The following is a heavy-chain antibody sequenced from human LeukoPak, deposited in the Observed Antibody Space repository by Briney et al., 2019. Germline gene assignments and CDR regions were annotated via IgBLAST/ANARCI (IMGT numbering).Heavy chain of an antibody. CDR1: GGTFSSYA. D-gene: IGHD6-13*01. Sequence: GSSVKVSCKASGGTFSSYAISWVRQAPGQGLEWMGIINPSGGSTSYAQKFQGRVTMTRDTSTSTIYMELSSLRSEDTAVYYCARDKTDSSTYSWFDPWGQGTLVTVSS. CDR2: INPSGGST. J-gene: IGHJ5*02. CDR3: ARDKTDSSTYSWFDP. V-gene: IGHV1-46*01.